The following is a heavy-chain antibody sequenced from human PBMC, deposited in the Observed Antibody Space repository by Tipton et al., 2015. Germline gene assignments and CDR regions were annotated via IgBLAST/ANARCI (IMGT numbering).Heavy chain of an antibody. D-gene: IGHD1-1*01. Sequence: LRLSCTVSGTSLSGFYWTWIRQPPGKGLEWIGYIRYSGGTNYKPFLRGRVSISLDMSKNQFSLKLRSVTAADTAMYFCARENAYYYGMDVWGQGTTVTVSS. J-gene: IGHJ6*02. CDR3: ARENAYYYGMDV. CDR1: GTSLSGFY. CDR2: IRYSGGT. V-gene: IGHV4-59*01.